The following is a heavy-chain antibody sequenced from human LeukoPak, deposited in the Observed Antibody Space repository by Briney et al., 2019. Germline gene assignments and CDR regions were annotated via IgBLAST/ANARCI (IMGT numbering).Heavy chain of an antibody. CDR2: ISSSGSYI. Sequence: GGSLRLSCAASGLTSSSYGMNWVRQAPGKGLEWVSSISSSGSYIYYADSVKGRFTISRDNAKNSLYLQMNSLRAEDTAVYYCARSRATVTTHFAYWGQRTLVTVSS. V-gene: IGHV3-21*01. CDR3: ARSRATVTTHFAY. CDR1: GLTSSSYG. D-gene: IGHD4-17*01. J-gene: IGHJ4*02.